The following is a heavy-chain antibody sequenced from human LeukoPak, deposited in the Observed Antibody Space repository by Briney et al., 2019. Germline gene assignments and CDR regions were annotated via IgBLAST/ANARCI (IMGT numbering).Heavy chain of an antibody. J-gene: IGHJ4*02. Sequence: SETLSLTCSVSDYSITSGYYWGWIREPPGKGLEWIGSMYHSGDTYYNPSLKSRVTISVDTSKNQFSLKLSSMTAADTAVYYCASQERFNFDYWGQGTLVTVSS. CDR1: DYSITSGYY. CDR2: MYHSGDT. V-gene: IGHV4-38-2*02. CDR3: ASQERFNFDY. D-gene: IGHD1-1*01.